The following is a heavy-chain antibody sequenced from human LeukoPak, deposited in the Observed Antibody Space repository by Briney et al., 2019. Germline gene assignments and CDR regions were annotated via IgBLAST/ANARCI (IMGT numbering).Heavy chain of an antibody. Sequence: SGGSLRLSCAASGFTFSSYSMNWVRQAPGKGLEWVSSISSSSSYIYYADSVKGRFTISRDNAKNLLYLQMNSLRAEDTAVYYCARDPHDSSGSWGQGTLVTVSS. CDR2: ISSSSSYI. J-gene: IGHJ4*02. D-gene: IGHD3-22*01. CDR3: ARDPHDSSGS. V-gene: IGHV3-21*01. CDR1: GFTFSSYS.